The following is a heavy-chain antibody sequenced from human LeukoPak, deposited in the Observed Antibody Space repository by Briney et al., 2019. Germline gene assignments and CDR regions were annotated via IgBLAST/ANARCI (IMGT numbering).Heavy chain of an antibody. J-gene: IGHJ4*02. V-gene: IGHV3-53*01. CDR1: GFTVSSNS. D-gene: IGHD6-19*01. CDR3: ARKKGGGWYF. CDR2: IYSGGNT. Sequence: GGSLRLSCTVSGFTVSSNSMSWVRQAPGKGLEWVSFIYSGGNTHYSDSVKGRFTISRDNFKNTLYLQMNTLRAEDTAVYYCARKKGGGWYFWGQGTLVTVSS.